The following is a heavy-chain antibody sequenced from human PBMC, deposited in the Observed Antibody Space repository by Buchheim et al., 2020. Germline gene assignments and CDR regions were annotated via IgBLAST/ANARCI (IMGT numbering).Heavy chain of an antibody. CDR3: ARLAHVSSWLFVS. CDR2: ITSSSSTI. V-gene: IGHV3-48*01. Sequence: EVQLVESGGGLVQPGGSLRLSCAASGFTFSSYTMNWVRQAPGKGLEWVSYITSSSSTIYYADSVKGRFTISRDDAKNSLYLQINSLRPGDTAVYYCARLAHVSSWLFVSWGQGTL. CDR1: GFTFSSYT. D-gene: IGHD6-13*01. J-gene: IGHJ4*02.